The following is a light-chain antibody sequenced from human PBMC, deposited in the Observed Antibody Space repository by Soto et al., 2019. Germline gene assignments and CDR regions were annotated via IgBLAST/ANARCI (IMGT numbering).Light chain of an antibody. V-gene: IGKV1-9*01. CDR1: EGSNNY. J-gene: IGKJ5*01. CDR2: SAS. CDR3: QQLNSYPQT. Sequence: TQLTQSPACLSAPGGDRVTISCRASEGSNNYLTWYQQKPGKAPKLLVYSASTLQSGVPSRFSGSGSGPDFTLTISSLQPEDSATYFCQQLNSYPQTFGQGTRLEN.